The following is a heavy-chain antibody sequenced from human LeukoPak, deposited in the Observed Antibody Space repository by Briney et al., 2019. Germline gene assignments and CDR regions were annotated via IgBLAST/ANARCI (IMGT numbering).Heavy chain of an antibody. V-gene: IGHV1-2*06. D-gene: IGHD4/OR15-4a*01. J-gene: IGHJ3*02. CDR2: INPNSGGT. CDR3: ARVKFNYGDHAFDI. Sequence: ASVKVSCKASGYTFTGYYMHWVRQAPGQGLEWMGRINPNSGGTNYAQKFQGRVTMTRDTSISTAYMELSRLRSDDTAVYYCARVKFNYGDHAFDIWGRGTMVTVSS. CDR1: GYTFTGYY.